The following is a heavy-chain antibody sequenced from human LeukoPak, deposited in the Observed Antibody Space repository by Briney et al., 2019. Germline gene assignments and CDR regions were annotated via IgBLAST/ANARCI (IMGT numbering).Heavy chain of an antibody. Sequence: SETLSLTCTVSGGSISSYYWSWIRQPPGKGLEWIGYIYYSGSTNYNPSLKSRVTISVDTSKNQFSLKLSSVTAADTAVYYCARDMEFGYYVSGSYYRLAYWGQGTLVTVSS. J-gene: IGHJ4*02. CDR3: ARDMEFGYYVSGSYYRLAY. D-gene: IGHD3-10*01. V-gene: IGHV4-59*01. CDR2: IYYSGST. CDR1: GGSISSYY.